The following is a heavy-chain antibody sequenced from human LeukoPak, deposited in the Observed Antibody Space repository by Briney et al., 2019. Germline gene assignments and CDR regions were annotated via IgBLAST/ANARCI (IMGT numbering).Heavy chain of an antibody. J-gene: IGHJ4*02. CDR2: TRSKVYGGTT. V-gene: IGHV3-49*04. Sequence: GRSLRLSCTASGFTFGDYALNWVRQAPGKGLEWVGFTRSKVYGGTTEYAASVKGRFTISRDDYKSIASLQMNSLKTEDTAVYYCTRAQTEAGAKYYFDYWGQGTLVTVSS. CDR1: GFTFGDYA. CDR3: TRAQTEAGAKYYFDY.